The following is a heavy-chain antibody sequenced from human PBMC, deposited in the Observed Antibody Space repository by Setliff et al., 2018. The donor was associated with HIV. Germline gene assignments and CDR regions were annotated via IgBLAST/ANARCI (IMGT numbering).Heavy chain of an antibody. J-gene: IGHJ3*01. CDR1: GGSFSSYG. V-gene: IGHV1-18*01. Sequence: ASVQVSCKASGGSFSSYGISWVRQAPGQGLEWMGWISGYNGNTKYVQKLQGRVTMTTDTSTSTVYMELRSLRSDDTAVYYCARVPYRSAWFSGVHDAFDVWGQGTMVTV. CDR3: ARVPYRSAWFSGVHDAFDV. D-gene: IGHD6-19*01. CDR2: ISGYNGNT.